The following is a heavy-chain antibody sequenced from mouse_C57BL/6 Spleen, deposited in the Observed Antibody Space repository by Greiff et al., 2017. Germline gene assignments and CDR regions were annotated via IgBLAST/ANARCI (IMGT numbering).Heavy chain of an antibody. CDR1: GFTFNTYA. CDR2: IRSKSSNYAT. D-gene: IGHD1-1*01. CDR3: VRGTVVADYYWYFDV. J-gene: IGHJ1*03. Sequence: EVQGVESGGGLVQPKGSLKLSCAASGFTFNTYAMHWVRQAPGKGLEWVARIRSKSSNYATYYADSVKDRFTISRDDSQSMLYLQMNNLKTEDTAMYYCVRGTVVADYYWYFDVWGTGTTVTVSS. V-gene: IGHV10-3*01.